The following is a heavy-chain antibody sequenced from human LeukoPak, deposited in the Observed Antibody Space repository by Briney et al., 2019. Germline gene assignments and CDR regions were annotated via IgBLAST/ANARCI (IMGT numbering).Heavy chain of an antibody. CDR1: GYSISSGYY. V-gene: IGHV4-38-2*02. CDR2: IYHSGST. Sequence: PSETLSLTCTVSGYSISSGYYWGWIRQPPGKGLEWIGSIYHSGSTYYNPSLKSRVTISLDTSNNQFSLKLTSVTAADTAVYYCAKEGGPARPGLDSWGQGTLVTVSS. J-gene: IGHJ4*02. CDR3: AKEGGPARPGLDS. D-gene: IGHD6-6*01.